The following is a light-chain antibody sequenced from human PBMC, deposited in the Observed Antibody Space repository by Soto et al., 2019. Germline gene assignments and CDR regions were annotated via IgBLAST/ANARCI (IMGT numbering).Light chain of an antibody. V-gene: IGKV1-39*01. Sequence: DIQMPQSPSSLSASVGDRVRITCRASQSISSYLNWYQQKPGKAPKLLIYAASSLQSGVPSRFSGSGSGTDFTLTISSLQPEDFATYYCQQSYRTPPITFGQGTRLEIK. CDR3: QQSYRTPPIT. J-gene: IGKJ5*01. CDR1: QSISSY. CDR2: AAS.